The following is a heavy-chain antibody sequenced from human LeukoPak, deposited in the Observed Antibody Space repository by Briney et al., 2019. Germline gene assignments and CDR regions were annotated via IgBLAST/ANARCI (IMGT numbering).Heavy chain of an antibody. V-gene: IGHV5-51*01. CDR3: ARSLVEMATIEGFGY. CDR2: IYPGDSDT. D-gene: IGHD5-24*01. J-gene: IGHJ4*02. Sequence: GESLKIPCKGSGYSFTSYWIGWVRQMPGKGLEWMGIIYPGDSDTRYSPSFQGQVTISADKSISTAYLQWSSLKASDTAMYYCARSLVEMATIEGFGYWGQGTLVTVSS. CDR1: GYSFTSYW.